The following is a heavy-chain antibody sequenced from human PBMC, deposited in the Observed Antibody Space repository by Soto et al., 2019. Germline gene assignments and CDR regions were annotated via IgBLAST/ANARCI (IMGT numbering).Heavy chain of an antibody. CDR1: GDSISSRSYY. CDR2: IYYSGST. D-gene: IGHD3-22*01. Sequence: PSETLSLTCTVTGDSISSRSYYLGWIRQPPGKGLEWIGSIYYSGSTYNNPSLRSRVSMSIDTSKDQFSLKLKSVTAADTAVYYCARSYDSGGYYKSDYWGRGTLVTVSS. J-gene: IGHJ4*02. CDR3: ARSYDSGGYYKSDY. V-gene: IGHV4-39*01.